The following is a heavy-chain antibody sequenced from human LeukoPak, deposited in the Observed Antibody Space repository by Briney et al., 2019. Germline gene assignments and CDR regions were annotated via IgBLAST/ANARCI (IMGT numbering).Heavy chain of an antibody. Sequence: GGSLRLSCAASGFTFDDYGMSWVRQAPGKGLEWVSGINWNGGSTGYADPVRGRLTISRDNAKNSLYLQMNSLRAEDTALYYCARDRGGSYWDYWGQGTLVTVSS. CDR1: GFTFDDYG. CDR2: INWNGGST. D-gene: IGHD1-26*01. V-gene: IGHV3-20*04. J-gene: IGHJ4*02. CDR3: ARDRGGSYWDY.